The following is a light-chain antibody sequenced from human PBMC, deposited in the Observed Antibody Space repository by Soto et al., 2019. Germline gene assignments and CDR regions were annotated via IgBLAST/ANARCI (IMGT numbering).Light chain of an antibody. V-gene: IGLV2-14*01. CDR1: SSDVGDYNY. Sequence: LTQPASVSGSPGQSITISCTGTSSDVGDYNYVSWYQQHPGKAPKLMIYDVSNRPSGVSNRFSGSKSGNTASLTVSGLQAEDEADYYCSSYTSSSTLVFGGGTNVTVL. J-gene: IGLJ2*01. CDR3: SSYTSSSTLV. CDR2: DVS.